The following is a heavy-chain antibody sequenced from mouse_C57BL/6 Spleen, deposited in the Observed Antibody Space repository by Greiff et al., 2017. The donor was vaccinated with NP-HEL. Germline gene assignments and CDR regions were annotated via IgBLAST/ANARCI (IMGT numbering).Heavy chain of an antibody. J-gene: IGHJ1*03. CDR2: IWSGGST. CDR1: GFSLTSYG. Sequence: VQLQQSGPGLVQPSQSLSTTCTVSGFSLTSYGVHWVRQSPGKGLEWLGVIWSGGSTDYNAAFISRLSISKDNSKSQVFFKMNSLQADDTAIYYCARNRGYYGSSYWYFDVWGTGTTVTVSS. D-gene: IGHD1-1*01. CDR3: ARNRGYYGSSYWYFDV. V-gene: IGHV2-2*01.